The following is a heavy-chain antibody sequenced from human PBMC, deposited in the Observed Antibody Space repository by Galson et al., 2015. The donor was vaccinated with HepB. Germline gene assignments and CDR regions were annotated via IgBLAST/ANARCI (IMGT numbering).Heavy chain of an antibody. Sequence: SVKVSCKASGYTFTSYAMNWVRQAPGQGLEWMGWINTNTGNTTYAQSFTGRSVFSFDNSVSTAYLQISSLKAEDTAVYYCARDWPSGPRGFDYWGRGTLVTVSS. CDR2: INTNTGNT. V-gene: IGHV7-4-1*02. J-gene: IGHJ4*02. D-gene: IGHD3-10*01. CDR1: GYTFTSYA. CDR3: ARDWPSGPRGFDY.